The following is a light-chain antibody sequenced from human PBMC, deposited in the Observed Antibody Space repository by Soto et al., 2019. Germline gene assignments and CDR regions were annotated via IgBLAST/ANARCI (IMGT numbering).Light chain of an antibody. CDR1: QSVSSTY. CDR3: QQYSGPGIYT. V-gene: IGKV3-20*01. CDR2: SAS. Sequence: EIVLTQSPGTLSLSPGEGATLSCRASQSVSSTYLAWYQQKPGQAPRLLIYSASRRASGIPDRFSGSGSGTDFTLTINRLEPEDFAEYYCQQYSGPGIYTFGQGTKLEIK. J-gene: IGKJ2*01.